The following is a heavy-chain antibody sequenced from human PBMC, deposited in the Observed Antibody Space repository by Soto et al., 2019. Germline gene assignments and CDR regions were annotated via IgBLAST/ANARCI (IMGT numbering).Heavy chain of an antibody. Sequence: SETLSLTCAVSGGSISSSNWWSWVRQPPGKGLEWIGEIYHSGSTNYNPSLKSRVTISVDKSKNQFSLRLSSVTAADTAVYYCAREYCSGGSCYWGYYYGMDVWGQGTTVTVSS. CDR3: AREYCSGGSCYWGYYYGMDV. CDR2: IYHSGST. D-gene: IGHD2-15*01. CDR1: GGSISSSNW. V-gene: IGHV4-4*02. J-gene: IGHJ6*02.